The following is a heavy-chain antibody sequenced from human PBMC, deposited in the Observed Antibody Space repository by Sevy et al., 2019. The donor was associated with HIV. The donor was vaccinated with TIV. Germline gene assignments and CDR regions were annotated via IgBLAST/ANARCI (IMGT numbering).Heavy chain of an antibody. CDR2: VSGVVIPHTTQTT. Sequence: GGSLRLSCVASGFTFSRFGMTWVRQVPGKGLEWVSTVSGVVIPHTTQTTYYADSGKGRFTISRDNSKDSLFLQMNSLRADDTAVYFCAKGRQLVSRRFGTYFDSWGHGILVTVSS. D-gene: IGHD6-13*01. V-gene: IGHV3-23*01. J-gene: IGHJ4*01. CDR3: AKGRQLVSRRFGTYFDS. CDR1: GFTFSRFG.